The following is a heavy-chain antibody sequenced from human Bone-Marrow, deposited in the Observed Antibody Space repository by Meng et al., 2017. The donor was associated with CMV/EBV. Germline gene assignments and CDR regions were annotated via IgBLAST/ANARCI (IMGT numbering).Heavy chain of an antibody. J-gene: IGHJ4*02. CDR2: ISWNSGSI. D-gene: IGHD1-1*01. CDR3: AKDLTTTGTPRSHFDY. Sequence: GGSLRLSCAASGFTFDDYAMHWVRQAPGKGLEWVSGISWNSGSIGYADSVKGRFTISRDNAKNSLYLQMNSLRAEDTALYYCAKDLTTTGTPRSHFDYWGQGTLVTVSS. CDR1: GFTFDDYA. V-gene: IGHV3-9*01.